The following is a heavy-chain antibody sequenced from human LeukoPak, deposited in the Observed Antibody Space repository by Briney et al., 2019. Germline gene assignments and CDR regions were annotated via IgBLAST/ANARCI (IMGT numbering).Heavy chain of an antibody. CDR1: GFTFSSYN. Sequence: GGSLRLSCAASGFTFSSYNMNWVRQAPGKGLEWVSSITSSSRYIYYADSVKVRFTISRDNAKNSLYLQMDSLRVEDTAEYYCARDPYSGNYGAYYYYYMDVWGKGTTVTVSS. J-gene: IGHJ6*03. CDR2: ITSSSRYI. D-gene: IGHD1-26*01. V-gene: IGHV3-21*06. CDR3: ARDPYSGNYGAYYYYYMDV.